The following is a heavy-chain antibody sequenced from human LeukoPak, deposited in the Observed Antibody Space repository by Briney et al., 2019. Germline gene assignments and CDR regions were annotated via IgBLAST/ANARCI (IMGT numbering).Heavy chain of an antibody. CDR3: AKEGIAAAGRRALDY. V-gene: IGHV3-30*18. D-gene: IGHD6-13*01. CDR2: ISYDGSNK. CDR1: GFTFSSYG. J-gene: IGHJ4*02. Sequence: PGESLRLSCAASGFTFSSYGMHWVRQAPGKGLEWVAVISYDGSNKYYADSVKGRFTISRDNSKNTLYLQMNSLRAEDTAVYYCAKEGIAAAGRRALDYWGQGTLVTVSS.